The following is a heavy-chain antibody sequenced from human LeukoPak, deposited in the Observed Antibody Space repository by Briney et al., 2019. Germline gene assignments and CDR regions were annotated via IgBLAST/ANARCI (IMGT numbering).Heavy chain of an antibody. D-gene: IGHD3-22*01. CDR2: INHSGST. Sequence: PSETLSLTCAVYGGSFSGYYWSWIRQPPGKGLEWIGEINHSGSTNYNPSLKSRVTISVDTSKNQFSLKLSSVTAADTAVYYCARDSVDSSGSFYFDYWGQGTLVTVSS. V-gene: IGHV4-34*01. CDR3: ARDSVDSSGSFYFDY. CDR1: GGSFSGYY. J-gene: IGHJ4*02.